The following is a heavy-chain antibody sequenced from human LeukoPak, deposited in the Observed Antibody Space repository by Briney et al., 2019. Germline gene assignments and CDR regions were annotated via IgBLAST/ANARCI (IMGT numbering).Heavy chain of an antibody. CDR3: ARHVQNFWSGYKQESRYYYYMDV. Sequence: PSETLSLTCTVSGGSISSYYWSWIRQPPGKGLEWIGYIYYSGSNNYNPSLKSRVTISVDTSKNQFFLKLSSVTAADTAVYYCARHVQNFWSGYKQESRYYYYMDVWGKGTTVTVSS. D-gene: IGHD3-3*01. CDR1: GGSISSYY. CDR2: IYYSGSN. V-gene: IGHV4-59*08. J-gene: IGHJ6*03.